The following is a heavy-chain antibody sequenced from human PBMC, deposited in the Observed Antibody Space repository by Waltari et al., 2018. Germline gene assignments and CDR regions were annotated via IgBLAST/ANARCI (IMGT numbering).Heavy chain of an antibody. CDR2: INWSGART. CDR1: GFTFHAYG. CDR3: VREVFGSGWRESYFFDY. Sequence: EVQLVESGGGMVRPGGSLRLPCAASGFTFHAYGLVWVRQVPGKGLEWVSGINWSGARTSYADSVMGRFTVSRDNAMNSLYLEMSSLRAEDTALYYCVREVFGSGWRESYFFDYWGQGTLVTVSS. V-gene: IGHV3-20*04. D-gene: IGHD6-19*01. J-gene: IGHJ4*02.